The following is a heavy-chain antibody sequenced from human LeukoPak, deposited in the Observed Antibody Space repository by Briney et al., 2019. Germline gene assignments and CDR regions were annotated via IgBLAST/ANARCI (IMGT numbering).Heavy chain of an antibody. D-gene: IGHD3-22*01. V-gene: IGHV4-38-2*02. J-gene: IGHJ3*02. Sequence: SETLSLTCTVSGYSISSGYYWGWIRPPPGKGLEWIGTIYHSETPYYSPSLKSRVTISADTSKNQFSLKLSSVTAADTAVYYCARQPYDSSGYYFIGERFDAFDIWGQGTMVTVSS. CDR2: IYHSETP. CDR1: GYSISSGYY. CDR3: ARQPYDSSGYYFIGERFDAFDI.